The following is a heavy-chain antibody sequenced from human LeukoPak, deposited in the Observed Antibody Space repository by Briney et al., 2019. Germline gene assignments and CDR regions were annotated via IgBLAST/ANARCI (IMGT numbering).Heavy chain of an antibody. V-gene: IGHV3-9*01. J-gene: IGHJ4*02. D-gene: IGHD6-13*01. CDR1: GFTFDDYA. CDR2: ISWNGGSI. CDR3: AKVMPAAGCFDY. Sequence: GRSLRLSCAASGFTFDDYAMHWVRQAPGKGLEWVSGISWNGGSIGYADSVKGRFTISRDNAKNSLYLQMNSLRAEDTALYYCAKVMPAAGCFDYWGQGTLVTVSS.